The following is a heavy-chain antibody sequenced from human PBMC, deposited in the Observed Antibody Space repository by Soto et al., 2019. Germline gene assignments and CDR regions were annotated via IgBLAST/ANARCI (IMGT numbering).Heavy chain of an antibody. V-gene: IGHV3-66*01. CDR1: GFSVSRNY. J-gene: IGHJ3*02. Sequence: EVQLVESGGSLVQPGGSVRLSCAASGFSVSRNYMSWVHQAPGKGLEWVSIIYSGGGTYYADSVKGRFTISRDNSKNTLYLQMNSLRAEDTAVYYCASYGDYDKNAFDIWGQGTMVTVSS. CDR3: ASYGDYDKNAFDI. CDR2: IYSGGGT. D-gene: IGHD4-17*01.